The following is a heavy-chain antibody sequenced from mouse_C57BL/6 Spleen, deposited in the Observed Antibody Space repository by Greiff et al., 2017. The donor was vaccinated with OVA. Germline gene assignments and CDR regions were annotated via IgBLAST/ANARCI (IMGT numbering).Heavy chain of an antibody. D-gene: IGHD3-1*01. Sequence: DVQLVESGGGLVKPGGSLKLSCAASGFTFSSYAMSWVRQTPEKRLEWVATISDGGSYTYYPDNVKGRFTISRDNANNNLYLQMSHLKSEDTAMYYCARDRGEYYFDDWGQGTTLTVSS. J-gene: IGHJ2*01. CDR3: ARDRGEYYFDD. V-gene: IGHV5-4*01. CDR1: GFTFSSYA. CDR2: ISDGGSYT.